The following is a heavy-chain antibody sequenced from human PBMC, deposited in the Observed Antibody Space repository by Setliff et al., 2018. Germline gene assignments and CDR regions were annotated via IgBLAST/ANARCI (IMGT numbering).Heavy chain of an antibody. CDR1: GFAFSTYW. D-gene: IGHD3-3*01. Sequence: GGSLRLSCAAPGFAFSTYWMTWVRQAPGKGLEWVANMKHDGGEKYYVDSVKGRFTISRDNAKNSLYLQMNSLRVEDTAVYYCERDSGDSRLYNFWSGYSQYWGQGTLVTVSS. CDR2: MKHDGGEK. CDR3: ERDSGDSRLYNFWSGYSQY. J-gene: IGHJ4*02. V-gene: IGHV3-7*03.